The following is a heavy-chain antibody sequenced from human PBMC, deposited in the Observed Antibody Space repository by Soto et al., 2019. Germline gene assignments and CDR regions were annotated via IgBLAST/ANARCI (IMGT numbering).Heavy chain of an antibody. V-gene: IGHV1-18*01. CDR1: GYTFTRYG. Sequence: QVQLVQSGAEVKNPGASVKVSCKASGYTFTRYGIGWARQAPGQGLEWMGWINTYNGNTNYAQNVQGRVTLTTDTXXSKAYMELRSLRSNDKAIYYCAMVDVYVTPSPQDVWGQGTTVIVSS. J-gene: IGHJ6*02. D-gene: IGHD3-16*01. CDR3: AMVDVYVTPSPQDV. CDR2: INTYNGNT.